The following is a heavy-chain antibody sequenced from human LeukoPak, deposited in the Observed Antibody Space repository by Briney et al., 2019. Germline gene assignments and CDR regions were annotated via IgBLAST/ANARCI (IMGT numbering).Heavy chain of an antibody. CDR3: ARRVLGVVVVAAREYYFDY. J-gene: IGHJ4*02. V-gene: IGHV4-59*08. D-gene: IGHD2-15*01. CDR2: IYYSGDT. CDR1: DGAIAGYS. Sequence: SETLSLTCTVSDGAIAGYSWSWIRQPPGKGLEWIGYIYYSGDTNYNPSLQSRVTVSVDTSKNQFSLKLSSVTAADTAVYYCARRVLGVVVVAAREYYFDYWGQGTLVTVSS.